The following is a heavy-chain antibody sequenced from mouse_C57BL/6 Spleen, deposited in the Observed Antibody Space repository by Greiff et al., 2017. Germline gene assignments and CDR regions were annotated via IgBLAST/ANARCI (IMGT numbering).Heavy chain of an antibody. CDR1: GFNIKDYY. V-gene: IGHV14-2*01. J-gene: IGHJ1*03. CDR3: ARYWITTVGYFDV. CDR2: IDPEDGET. D-gene: IGHD1-1*01. Sequence: VQLQQSGAELVKPGASVKLSCTASGFNIKDYYMHWVKQRTEQGLEWIGRIDPEDGETKYAPKFPGKATITADTSSNTAYLHLSSLTSEDTAVYYCARYWITTVGYFDVWGTGTTVTVSS.